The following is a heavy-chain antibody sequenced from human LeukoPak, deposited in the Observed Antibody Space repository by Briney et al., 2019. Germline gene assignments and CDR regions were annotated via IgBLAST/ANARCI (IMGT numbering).Heavy chain of an antibody. CDR1: GFTFSSYW. CDR2: INSDGSGT. J-gene: IGHJ4*02. CDR3: ARSIGGGFDY. Sequence: PGGSLRLSYAASGFTFSSYWMYWVRQAPGKGLVWVSRINSDGSGTIYADSVKGRFTISRDNAKNTLYLQMNSLRAEDTAVYYCARSIGGGFDYWGQGTLVTVSS. D-gene: IGHD3-16*01. V-gene: IGHV3-74*01.